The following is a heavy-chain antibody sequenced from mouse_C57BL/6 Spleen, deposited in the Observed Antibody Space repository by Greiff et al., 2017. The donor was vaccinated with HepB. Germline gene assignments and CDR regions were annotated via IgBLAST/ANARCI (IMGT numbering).Heavy chain of an antibody. CDR2: IYPGDGDT. CDR1: GYAFSSSW. V-gene: IGHV1-82*01. D-gene: IGHD4-1*01. J-gene: IGHJ2*01. CDR3: ATNWDNDY. Sequence: VQLQQSGPELVKPGASVKISCKASGYAFSSSWMNWVKQRPGKGLEWIGRIYPGDGDTNYNGKFKGKATLTADISSSTAYMQLSSLTSEDSAVYFWATNWDNDYWGQGTTLTVSS.